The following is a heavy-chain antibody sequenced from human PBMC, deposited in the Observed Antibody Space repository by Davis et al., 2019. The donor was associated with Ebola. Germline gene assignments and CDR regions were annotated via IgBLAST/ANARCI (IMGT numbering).Heavy chain of an antibody. CDR1: GFIFSDYW. V-gene: IGHV3-30*02. CDR2: VRSHGSDD. CDR3: ARDSDDYSFDY. J-gene: IGHJ4*02. Sequence: GESLKISCAASGFIFSDYWMHWVRQAPGRGLEWVAFVRSHGSDDHYADSVKGRFTISRDNSKNTLYLQMNSLRPEDTAVYYCARDSDDYSFDYWGQGTLVTVSS. D-gene: IGHD4-11*01.